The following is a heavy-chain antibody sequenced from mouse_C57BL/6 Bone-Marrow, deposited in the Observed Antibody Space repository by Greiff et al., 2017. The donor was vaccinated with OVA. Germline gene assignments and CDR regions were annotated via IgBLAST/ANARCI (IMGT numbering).Heavy chain of an antibody. CDR3: ARDPLTTVVANYAMDY. J-gene: IGHJ4*01. CDR2: ISYDGSN. V-gene: IGHV3-6*01. Sequence: DVQLVESGPGLVKPSQSLSLTCSVTGYSITSGYYWNWIRQFPGNKLEWMGYISYDGSNNYNPSLKNRISITRDTSKNQFFLKLNSVTTEDTATYYCARDPLTTVVANYAMDYWGQGTSVTVSS. CDR1: GYSITSGYY. D-gene: IGHD1-1*01.